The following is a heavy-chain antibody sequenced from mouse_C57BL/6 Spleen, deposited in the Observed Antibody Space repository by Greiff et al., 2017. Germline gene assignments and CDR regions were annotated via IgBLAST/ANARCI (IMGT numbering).Heavy chain of an antibody. D-gene: IGHD1-1*01. CDR1: GYAFTNYL. Sequence: LVESGAELVRPGTSVKVSCKASGYAFTNYLIEWVKQRSGQGLEWIGVINPGSGGTNYNEKFKGKATLTADKSSSTAYMQLSSLTSEDSAVYFCARLYGSSYGFAYWGQGTLVTVSA. CDR3: ARLYGSSYGFAY. V-gene: IGHV1-54*01. J-gene: IGHJ3*01. CDR2: INPGSGGT.